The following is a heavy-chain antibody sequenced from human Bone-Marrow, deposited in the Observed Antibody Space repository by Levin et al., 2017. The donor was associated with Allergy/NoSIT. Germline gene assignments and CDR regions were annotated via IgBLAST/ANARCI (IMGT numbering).Heavy chain of an antibody. CDR2: ISYDGSNK. Sequence: TGGSLRLSCAASGFTFSSYAMHWVRQAPGKGLEWVAVISYDGSNKYYADSVKGRFTISRDNSKNTLYLQMNSLRAEDTAVYYCARDPRGYCSGGSCYHDAFDIWGQGTMVTVSS. CDR1: GFTFSSYA. D-gene: IGHD2-15*01. V-gene: IGHV3-30-3*01. CDR3: ARDPRGYCSGGSCYHDAFDI. J-gene: IGHJ3*02.